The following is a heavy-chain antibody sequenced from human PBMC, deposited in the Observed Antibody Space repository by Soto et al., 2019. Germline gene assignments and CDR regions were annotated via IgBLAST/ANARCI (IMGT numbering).Heavy chain of an antibody. D-gene: IGHD1-26*01. J-gene: IGHJ4*02. CDR2: ISGSGGST. CDR1: GFTFSSYA. V-gene: IGHV3-23*01. CDR3: ATDVLSLGATTATDDY. Sequence: PGGSLRLSCAASGFTFSSYAMSWVRQAPGKGLEWVSAISGSGGSTYYADSVKGRFTISRDNSKNTLYLQMNSLRAEDTAVYYCATDVLSLGATTATDDYWGQGTLVTVYS.